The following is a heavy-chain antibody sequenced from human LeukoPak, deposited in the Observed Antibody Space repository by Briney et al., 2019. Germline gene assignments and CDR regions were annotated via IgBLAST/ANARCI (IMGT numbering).Heavy chain of an antibody. CDR2: IGGDTTYI. CDR3: ATLGCSSTSCYNDY. D-gene: IGHD2-2*02. CDR1: GFSFSVYS. V-gene: IGHV3-21*01. J-gene: IGHJ4*02. Sequence: SGGSLRLSCAASGFSFSVYSMNWVRQAPGKGLEWVSSIGGDTTYIYYADSVKGRFTISRDNAKNSVYLQMNSLRAEDTAVYYCATLGCSSTSCYNDYWGQGTLVTVSS.